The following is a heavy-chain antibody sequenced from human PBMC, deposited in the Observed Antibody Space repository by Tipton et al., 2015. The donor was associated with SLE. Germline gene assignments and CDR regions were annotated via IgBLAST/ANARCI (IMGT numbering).Heavy chain of an antibody. Sequence: SLRLSCAASGFIFSSYAMTWVRQAPGKGLEWVSAISGSGSSTYYADSVEGRFTISRDNAKNSLYLQMNSLRAEDTAVYYCARARCSSTSCYYTDYWGQGTLVTVSS. D-gene: IGHD2-2*01. J-gene: IGHJ4*02. CDR1: GFIFSSYA. CDR2: ISGSGSST. V-gene: IGHV3-23*01. CDR3: ARARCSSTSCYYTDY.